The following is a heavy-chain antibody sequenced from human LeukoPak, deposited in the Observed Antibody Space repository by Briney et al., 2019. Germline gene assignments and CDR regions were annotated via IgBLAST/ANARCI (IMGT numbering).Heavy chain of an antibody. CDR2: INHSGST. CDR3: ARGPPWGDTAMAPYFDY. D-gene: IGHD5-18*01. V-gene: IGHV4-34*01. Sequence: KPSETLSHTCAVYGGSFSGYYWSWIRQPPGKGLEWIGEINHSGSTNYNPSLKSRVTISVDTSKNQFSLKLSSVTAADTAVYYCARGPPWGDTAMAPYFDYWGQGTLVTVSS. CDR1: GGSFSGYY. J-gene: IGHJ4*02.